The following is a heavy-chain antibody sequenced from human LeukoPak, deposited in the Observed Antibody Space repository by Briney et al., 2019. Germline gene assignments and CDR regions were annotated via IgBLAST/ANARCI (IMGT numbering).Heavy chain of an antibody. J-gene: IGHJ4*02. CDR2: ISSNGGST. V-gene: IGHV3-64*01. Sequence: GGSLRLSCAASGFTFSSYAMHWVRQAPGKGLEYVSAISSNGGSTYYANSVKGRFTISRDNSKNTLYLQMGSLRAEDMAVYYCARGGRGLGITMVRGDENFDYWGQGTLVTVSS. D-gene: IGHD3-10*01. CDR3: ARGGRGLGITMVRGDENFDY. CDR1: GFTFSSYA.